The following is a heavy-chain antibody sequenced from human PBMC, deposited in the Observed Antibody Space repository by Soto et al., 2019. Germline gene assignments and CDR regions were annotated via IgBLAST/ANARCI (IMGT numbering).Heavy chain of an antibody. V-gene: IGHV1-69*01. J-gene: IGHJ3*01. CDR3: ASRERVDAFDV. CDR1: GGTFSTYG. Sequence: QVQLVQSGAEVKKPGSSVKVSCKASGGTFSTYGITWVRQASGQGLEWMGGIIPIFGTIKFAQKFQGRLTITPDESTSTVCMELSSLTSEDTAVYYCASRERVDAFDVWGQGTMVTVSS. D-gene: IGHD1-26*01. CDR2: IIPIFGTI.